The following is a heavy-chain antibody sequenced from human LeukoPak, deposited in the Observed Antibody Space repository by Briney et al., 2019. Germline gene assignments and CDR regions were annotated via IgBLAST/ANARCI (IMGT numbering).Heavy chain of an antibody. D-gene: IGHD3-22*01. J-gene: IGHJ4*02. Sequence: GGSLRLSCAASGFPFSSSAMSWVRQAPGKGLEWVSAISGSGSSTYYADSVKGRFTISRDNSKNTLYLQMNSLRAEDTAVYYCAKEAGQYFDSSGSPQMYYFDFWGQGTLVTVSS. CDR3: AKEAGQYFDSSGSPQMYYFDF. CDR2: ISGSGSST. CDR1: GFPFSSSA. V-gene: IGHV3-23*01.